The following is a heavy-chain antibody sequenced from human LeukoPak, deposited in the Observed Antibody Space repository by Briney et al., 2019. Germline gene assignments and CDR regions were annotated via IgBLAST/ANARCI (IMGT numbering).Heavy chain of an antibody. J-gene: IGHJ4*02. CDR3: ARGRGRAAAGRVDY. V-gene: IGHV1-8*01. D-gene: IGHD6-13*01. CDR2: MNPNSGNT. Sequence: ASVKVSCKASGYTFTSYDINWVRQATGQGLEWMGWMNPNSGNTGYAQKFQGRVTMTRNTSIGTAYMELSSLRSEDTAVYYCARGRGRAAAGRVDYWGQGTLVTVSS. CDR1: GYTFTSYD.